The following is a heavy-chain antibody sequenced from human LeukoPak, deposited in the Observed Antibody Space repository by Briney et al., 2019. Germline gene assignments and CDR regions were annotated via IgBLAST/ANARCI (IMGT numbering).Heavy chain of an antibody. CDR2: TYYRSRWYN. V-gene: IGHV6-1*01. CDR3: VRLLGYRSAWFDY. J-gene: IGHJ4*02. Sequence: SQTLSLTCAISGDSVSSSTATWDWIRQSPSRGLEWLGRTYYRSRWYNDFALSVKSRISINPDTSKNQFSLQLSSVSAADTAVYYCVRLLGYRSAWFDYWGQGTLVIVSS. CDR1: GDSVSSSTAT. D-gene: IGHD5-12*01.